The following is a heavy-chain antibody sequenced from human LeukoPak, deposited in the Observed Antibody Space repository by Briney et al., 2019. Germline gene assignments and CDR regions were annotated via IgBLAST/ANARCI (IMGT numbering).Heavy chain of an antibody. J-gene: IGHJ5*02. CDR3: ARGPPTTLWFGELERVGIDP. V-gene: IGHV1-2*02. CDR1: GYTFTGYY. Sequence: ASVKVSCKASGYTFTGYYMHWARQAPGQGLEWMGWINPNSGGTNYAQKFQGRVTMTRDTSISTAYMELSRLRSDDTAVYYCARGPPTTLWFGELERVGIDPWGQGTLVTVSS. D-gene: IGHD3-10*01. CDR2: INPNSGGT.